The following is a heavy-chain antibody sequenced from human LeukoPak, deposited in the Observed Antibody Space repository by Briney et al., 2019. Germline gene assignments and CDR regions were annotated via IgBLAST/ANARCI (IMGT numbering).Heavy chain of an antibody. J-gene: IGHJ1*01. V-gene: IGHV3-7*03. CDR2: IKEDGSQK. Sequence: GGSLRLSCAASGFTFDDYDMSWVRQAPGKGLEWVANIKEDGSQKNYVDSVKGRFTISRDNSKNTLYLQMNSLRAEDTAVYYCAKEIYGDSTGGRFQHWGQGTLVTVSS. D-gene: IGHD4-17*01. CDR1: GFTFDDYD. CDR3: AKEIYGDSTGGRFQH.